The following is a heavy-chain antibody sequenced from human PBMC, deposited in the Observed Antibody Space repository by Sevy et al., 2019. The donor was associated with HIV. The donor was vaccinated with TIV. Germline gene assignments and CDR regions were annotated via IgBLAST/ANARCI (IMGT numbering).Heavy chain of an antibody. J-gene: IGHJ4*02. V-gene: IGHV6-1*01. D-gene: IGHD1-26*01. CDR1: GDSVSSNSAT. CDR2: TYFRSKWYT. Sequence: SQTLSLTCVISGDSVSSNSATWNWIRQSPSRGLEWLGRTYFRSKWYTDYAVSVKSRISINTDTSKNLFSLQLNSVTPEDTAMYYCARGENINSYYLFDYWGQGTLVTVSS. CDR3: ARGENINSYYLFDY.